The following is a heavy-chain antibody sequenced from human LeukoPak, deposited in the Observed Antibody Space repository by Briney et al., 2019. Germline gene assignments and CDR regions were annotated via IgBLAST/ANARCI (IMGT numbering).Heavy chain of an antibody. CDR3: TTDPRWGVGSFFDY. D-gene: IGHD3-16*01. V-gene: IGHV3-15*01. Sequence: GGSLRLSCVPSGFTFNNTWMSGVPQAPGKGLENGARLQSKANGGTADYAAPVKGRFTISRDDSENTLYLQMNSRKTEDTAVYYCTTDPRWGVGSFFDYWGQGTLVTVSS. CDR1: GFTFNNTW. J-gene: IGHJ4*02. CDR2: LQSKANGGTA.